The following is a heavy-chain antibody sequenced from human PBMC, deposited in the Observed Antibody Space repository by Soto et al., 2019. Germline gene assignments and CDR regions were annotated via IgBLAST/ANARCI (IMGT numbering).Heavy chain of an antibody. CDR2: ISTSGSTI. D-gene: IGHD1-26*01. CDR1: GCSFNTYE. V-gene: IGHV3-48*03. J-gene: IGHJ4*02. Sequence: GSLRLACAASGCSFNTYEMNWVRQAPGKGLEWVSYISTSGSTIYYADSVKGRFTISRDNGKNSLYLQMNSLRAEDTAVYYCAYGGSCDYWGQGTQVTVYS. CDR3: AYGGSCDY.